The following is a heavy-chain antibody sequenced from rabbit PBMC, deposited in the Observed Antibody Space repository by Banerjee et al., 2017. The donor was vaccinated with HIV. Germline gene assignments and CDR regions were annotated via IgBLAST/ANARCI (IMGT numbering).Heavy chain of an antibody. J-gene: IGHJ4*01. CDR3: VRGGSDYTSYYFNL. V-gene: IGHV1S47*01. CDR1: GFDFSSYG. Sequence: QQQLEESGGGLVKPGGTLTLTCKASGFDFSSYGVSWVRQAPGKGLEWIGYIDPVFGSTYYASWVNGRFTISSHNAQNTLYLQLNSLIAADTATYFCVRGGSDYTSYYFNLWGPGTLVTVS. D-gene: IGHD8-1*01. CDR2: IDPVFGST.